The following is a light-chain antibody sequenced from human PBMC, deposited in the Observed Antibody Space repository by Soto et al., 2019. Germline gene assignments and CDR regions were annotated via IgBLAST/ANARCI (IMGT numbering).Light chain of an antibody. Sequence: EIVRTQSPSSVSLXXGDRVTISCRASESISSNLAWYQQNPGQAPRLLIYGASARATDIPARFSGSGSGTEFTLTISSLQSEDFAVYFCQQYNNWPQTFGPRTKV. CDR2: GAS. V-gene: IGKV3-15*01. CDR1: ESISSN. CDR3: QQYNNWPQT. J-gene: IGKJ1*01.